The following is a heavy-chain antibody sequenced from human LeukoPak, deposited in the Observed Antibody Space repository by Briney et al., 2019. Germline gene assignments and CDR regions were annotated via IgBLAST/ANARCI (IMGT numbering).Heavy chain of an antibody. Sequence: GESLKISRKGSGYSFTSYWIGWVRQMPGKGLEWMGIIYPGASDTRYSPSFQGQVTISADKSISTAYLQWSSLKASDTAMYYCARRIVVVVAATSTYFDYWGQGTLVTVSS. D-gene: IGHD2-15*01. CDR1: GYSFTSYW. J-gene: IGHJ4*02. V-gene: IGHV5-51*01. CDR3: ARRIVVVVAATSTYFDY. CDR2: IYPGASDT.